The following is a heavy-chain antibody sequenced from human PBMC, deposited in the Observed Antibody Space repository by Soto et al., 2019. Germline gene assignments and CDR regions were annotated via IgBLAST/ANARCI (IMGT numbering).Heavy chain of an antibody. Sequence: QVQLQESGPGLVKPSQTLSLTCTVSGGSISSGGYYWSWIRQHPGKGLEWIGYNYYSGSTYYNPSLKSRVTISVDTSRNHFSLKLGFVTAADTAVYYCARGGGSGWYYFDYWGQGTLVTVSS. CDR2: NYYSGST. CDR3: ARGGGSGWYYFDY. V-gene: IGHV4-31*03. J-gene: IGHJ4*02. D-gene: IGHD6-19*01. CDR1: GGSISSGGYY.